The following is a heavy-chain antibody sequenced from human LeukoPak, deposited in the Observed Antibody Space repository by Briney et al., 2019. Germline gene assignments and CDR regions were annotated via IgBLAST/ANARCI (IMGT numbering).Heavy chain of an antibody. V-gene: IGHV1-69*01. J-gene: IGHJ3*02. D-gene: IGHD1-26*01. CDR1: GGTFSSYA. Sequence: ASVKVSCKASGGTFSSYAISWVRQAPGQGLEWMGGIIPIFGTANYAQKFQGRVTITADESTSTAYMELSSLRSEDTAVYYCARGGSGSYSHAFDIWGQGTMVTVSS. CDR3: ARGGSGSYSHAFDI. CDR2: IIPIFGTA.